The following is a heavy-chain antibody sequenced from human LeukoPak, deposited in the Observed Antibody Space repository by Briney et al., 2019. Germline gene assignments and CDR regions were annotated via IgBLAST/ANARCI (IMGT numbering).Heavy chain of an antibody. CDR1: GFTFSSYA. D-gene: IGHD2-2*01. CDR2: ISSSGGST. V-gene: IGHV3-23*01. J-gene: IGHJ4*02. Sequence: GGSLRLSCAASGFTFSSYAMSWVRQAPGKGLEWVSAISSSGGSTYYADSVKGRFTISRDNSKNTLYLQMNSLRAEDTAVYYCANAYCSSTSCPWGYWGQGTLVTVSS. CDR3: ANAYCSSTSCPWGY.